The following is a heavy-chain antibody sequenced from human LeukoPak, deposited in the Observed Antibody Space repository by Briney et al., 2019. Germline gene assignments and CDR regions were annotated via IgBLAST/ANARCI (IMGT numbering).Heavy chain of an antibody. CDR2: ISGSGGST. D-gene: IGHD3-9*01. V-gene: IGHV3-23*01. CDR3: ARQGYDILTGYYRAFDI. CDR1: GFTFSSYA. Sequence: GGSLRLSCAASGFTFSSYAMSWVRQAPGKGLEWVSAISGSGGSTYYADSVKGRFTISRDNSKNTLYLQMNSLRAEDTAVYYCARQGYDILTGYYRAFDIWGQGTMVTVSS. J-gene: IGHJ3*02.